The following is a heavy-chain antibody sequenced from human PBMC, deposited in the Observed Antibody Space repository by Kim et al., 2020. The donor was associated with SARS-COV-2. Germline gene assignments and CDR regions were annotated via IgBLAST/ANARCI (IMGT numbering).Heavy chain of an antibody. Sequence: DTGKSRLTISRDNSKNTLYLQKNSLRAEDTAVYYCAKKRGYSSSWEDFDYWGQGTLVTVSS. CDR3: AKKRGYSSSWEDFDY. D-gene: IGHD6-13*01. J-gene: IGHJ4*02. V-gene: IGHV3-23*01.